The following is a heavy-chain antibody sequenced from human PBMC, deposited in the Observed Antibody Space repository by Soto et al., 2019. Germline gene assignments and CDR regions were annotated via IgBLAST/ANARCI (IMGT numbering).Heavy chain of an antibody. V-gene: IGHV1-69*12. CDR3: ARPTYYDFWSGYQTGYYYYGMDV. CDR2: IIPIIGTA. D-gene: IGHD3-3*01. J-gene: IGHJ6*02. Sequence: QVQLVQSGAEVKKPGSSVKVSCKASGGTFSSYGISWVRQAPGQGLEWMGGIIPIIGTANYAQKFQGGVTITADESTSTAYMELSSLRSEDTAVYYCARPTYYDFWSGYQTGYYYYGMDVWGQGTTVTVSS. CDR1: GGTFSSYG.